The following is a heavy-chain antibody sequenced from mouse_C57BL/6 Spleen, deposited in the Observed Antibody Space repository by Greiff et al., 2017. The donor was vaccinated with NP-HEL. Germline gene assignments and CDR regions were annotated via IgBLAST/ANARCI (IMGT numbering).Heavy chain of an antibody. D-gene: IGHD1-1*01. CDR1: GYSFTDYN. J-gene: IGHJ2*01. Sequence: EVQLKESGPELVKPGASVKISCKASGYSFTDYNMNWVKQSNGKSLEWIGVINPNYGATSYNQKFKGKATLTVDQSSSTAYMQLNSLTSEDSAVYYCAREGGTTPYFDYWGQGTTLTVSS. CDR3: AREGGTTPYFDY. V-gene: IGHV1-39*01. CDR2: INPNYGAT.